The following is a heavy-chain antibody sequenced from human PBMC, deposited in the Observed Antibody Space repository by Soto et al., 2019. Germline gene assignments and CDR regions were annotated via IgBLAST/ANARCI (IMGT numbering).Heavy chain of an antibody. Sequence: QVQLQESGPGLVKPSQTLSLTCTVSGGSVSGSVFYWTWIRQHPGKGLEWIGNIYYSGSAYYNPSLNSRVSISVDTSKNQLSLNVYSVTAADTAVYYCAKTMSRGVSRFGDWGQGTLVTVSS. CDR3: AKTMSRGVSRFGD. CDR2: IYYSGSA. J-gene: IGHJ4*02. D-gene: IGHD3-10*01. CDR1: GGSVSGSVFY. V-gene: IGHV4-31*03.